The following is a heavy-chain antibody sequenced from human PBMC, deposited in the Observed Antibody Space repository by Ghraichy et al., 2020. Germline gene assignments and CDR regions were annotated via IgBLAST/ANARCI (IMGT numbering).Heavy chain of an antibody. CDR2: ISGSGGST. CDR3: AKEAGHL. Sequence: LSLTCAASGFTFSSYAMTWVRQAPGKGLEWVSEISGSGGSTYYVDSVKGRFTISRDNSKNTLYLQMNSLRVDDTAVYYCAKEAGHLWGQGTIVTVSS. CDR1: GFTFSSYA. J-gene: IGHJ3*01. V-gene: IGHV3-23*01. D-gene: IGHD6-19*01.